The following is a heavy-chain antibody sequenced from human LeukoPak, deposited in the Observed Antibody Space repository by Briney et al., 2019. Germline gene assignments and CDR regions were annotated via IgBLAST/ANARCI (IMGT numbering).Heavy chain of an antibody. J-gene: IGHJ4*02. V-gene: IGHV3-23*01. CDR2: ISGSGGST. D-gene: IGHD6-19*01. Sequence: PGGSPRLSCAASGFTFSNFAMNWVRQAPGKGLEWVTNISGSGGSTYYADSVKGRYTISRDNSKNTLYLQMNSLRAEDTAVYYCAKMVHTEQWLVPFDYWGQGTLVTVSS. CDR3: AKMVHTEQWLVPFDY. CDR1: GFTFSNFA.